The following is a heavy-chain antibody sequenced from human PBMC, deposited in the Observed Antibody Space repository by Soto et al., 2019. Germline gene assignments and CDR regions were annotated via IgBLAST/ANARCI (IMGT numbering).Heavy chain of an antibody. CDR2: IYYSGST. J-gene: IGHJ4*02. CDR1: GCSISNYY. D-gene: IGHD3-10*01. V-gene: IGHV4-59*08. Sequence: SETLSLTCIFSGCSISNYYWILIRQPPGKGLEWIGYIYYSGSTNYNPSLKSRVTISVDTSKNQFSLRLTSMTAADTAVYYCARHNYGSGSTYFDYWGQGTLVTVSS. CDR3: ARHNYGSGSTYFDY.